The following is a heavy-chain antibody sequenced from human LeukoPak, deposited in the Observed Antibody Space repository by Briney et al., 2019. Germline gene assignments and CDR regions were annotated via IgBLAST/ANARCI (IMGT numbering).Heavy chain of an antibody. V-gene: IGHV4-30-4*08. D-gene: IGHD2-2*01. CDR1: GGSFSGYY. CDR2: IYYSGST. Sequence: RPSETLSLTCAVYGGSFSGYYWSWIRQPPGKGLEWIGYIYYSGSTYYNPSLKSRVTISVDTSKNQFSLKLSSVTAADTAVYYCARGGYIVVVPAAFDYWGQGTLVTVSS. CDR3: ARGGYIVVVPAAFDY. J-gene: IGHJ4*02.